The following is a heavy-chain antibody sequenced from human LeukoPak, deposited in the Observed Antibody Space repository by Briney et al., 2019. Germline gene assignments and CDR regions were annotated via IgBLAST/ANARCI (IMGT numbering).Heavy chain of an antibody. D-gene: IGHD2-15*01. V-gene: IGHV5-51*01. CDR1: GYSFPNYW. CDR3: AGYYCSGGSCLGDDAFDI. CDR2: VYPADSDA. J-gene: IGHJ3*02. Sequence: GESLKISCRGSGYSFPNYWVGWVRQLPGKGLEYMGVVYPADSDATYSPSFQGQVTISADKSISTAYLQWSSLKASDTAMYYCAGYYCSGGSCLGDDAFDIWGQGTMVTVSS.